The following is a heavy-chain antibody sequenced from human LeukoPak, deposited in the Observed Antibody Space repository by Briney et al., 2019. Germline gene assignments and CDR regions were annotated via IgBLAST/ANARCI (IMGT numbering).Heavy chain of an antibody. CDR3: ARDRNYYGSGSYYLRRVYYMDV. D-gene: IGHD3-10*01. J-gene: IGHJ6*03. Sequence: PSETLSLTCTVSGGSISSYYWSWIRQPAGKGLEWIGRIYTSGSTNYNPSLKSRVTMSVDTSKNQFSLKLGSVTAADTAVYYCARDRNYYGSGSYYLRRVYYMDVWGKGTTVTVSS. V-gene: IGHV4-4*07. CDR1: GGSISSYY. CDR2: IYTSGST.